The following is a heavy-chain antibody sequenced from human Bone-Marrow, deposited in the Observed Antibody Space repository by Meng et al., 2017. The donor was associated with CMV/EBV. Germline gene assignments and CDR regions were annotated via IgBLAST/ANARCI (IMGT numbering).Heavy chain of an antibody. CDR3: ARDILVETSGGMGY. D-gene: IGHD6-6*01. CDR1: GFTFGLYE. Sequence: GESLKISCTASGFTFGLYEMNWVRQAPGRGLEWVSYISSSGSTIYDADSVKGRFTISRDNAKNSLYLQMNSLRAEDTAVYYCARDILVETSGGMGYWGQGTRVTVSS. V-gene: IGHV3-48*03. J-gene: IGHJ4*02. CDR2: ISSSGSTI.